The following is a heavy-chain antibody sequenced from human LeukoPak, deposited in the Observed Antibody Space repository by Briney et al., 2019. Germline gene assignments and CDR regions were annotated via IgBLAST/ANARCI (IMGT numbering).Heavy chain of an antibody. CDR3: ARGLDTAMDLFYIMDV. Sequence: GGSLRLSCAASGFTFSGYARRWVGQAPGKGLEWVAVLSYDGSNKYYADSVKGRFTISRDNPKNTLYPQMNSLRAEDTAVYYCARGLDTAMDLFYIMDVWGQGTTVTVSS. J-gene: IGHJ6*02. V-gene: IGHV3-30-3*01. CDR2: LSYDGSNK. D-gene: IGHD5-18*01. CDR1: GFTFSGYA.